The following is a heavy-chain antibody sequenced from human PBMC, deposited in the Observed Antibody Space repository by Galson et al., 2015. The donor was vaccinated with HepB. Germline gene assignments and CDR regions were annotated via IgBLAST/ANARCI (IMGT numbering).Heavy chain of an antibody. CDR2: NRKKGNSDTT. J-gene: IGHJ4*02. V-gene: IGHV3-72*01. D-gene: IGHD3-10*01. CDR1: GFTFSDYY. Sequence: SLRLSCAASGFTFSDYYMDWVRQAPGRGLEWVGRNRKKGNSDTTECAASVKGRFTVSRDDSKNLLYLQMNSLKTEDTALYYCARAGDSGIYTFDLWGQGVLVTVSS. CDR3: ARAGDSGIYTFDL.